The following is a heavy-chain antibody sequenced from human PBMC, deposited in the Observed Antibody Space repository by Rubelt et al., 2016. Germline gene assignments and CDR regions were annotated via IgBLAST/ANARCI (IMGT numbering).Heavy chain of an antibody. Sequence: EVQLVESGGGLVKPGRSLRLSCTASGFTFGDYAMSWFRQAPGKGLEWVGFIRSKAYGGTTEYAASVKGRFTISRDDSKSIAYLQMNSLKTEDTAVYYCTRASRYNIVVVPAAIDYWGQGTLVTVSS. CDR2: IRSKAYGGTT. D-gene: IGHD2-2*01. V-gene: IGHV3-49*05. J-gene: IGHJ4*02. CDR1: GFTFGDYA. CDR3: TRASRYNIVVVPAAIDY.